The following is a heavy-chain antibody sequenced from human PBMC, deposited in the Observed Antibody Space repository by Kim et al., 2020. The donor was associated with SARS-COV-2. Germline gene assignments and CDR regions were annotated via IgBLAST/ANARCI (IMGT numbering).Heavy chain of an antibody. Sequence: YSPSVQGHVTISADKSISTAYLQWSSLKASDTAMYYCARHSSGWHDAFDIWGQGTMVTVSS. D-gene: IGHD6-19*01. J-gene: IGHJ3*02. V-gene: IGHV5-10-1*01. CDR3: ARHSSGWHDAFDI.